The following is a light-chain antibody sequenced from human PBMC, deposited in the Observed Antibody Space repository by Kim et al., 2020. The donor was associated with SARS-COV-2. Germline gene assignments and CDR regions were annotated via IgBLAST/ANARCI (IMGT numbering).Light chain of an antibody. Sequence: EIVMTQSPATLSVSPGERATLSCRASQSVSSNLAWYQQKPGQAPRLLIYGASTRATGIPARFSGSGSGTEFTLTIRSLQSEDVAVYYCQQYDNWPPLTFGGVTKVDIK. CDR1: QSVSSN. J-gene: IGKJ4*01. CDR2: GAS. CDR3: QQYDNWPPLT. V-gene: IGKV3-15*01.